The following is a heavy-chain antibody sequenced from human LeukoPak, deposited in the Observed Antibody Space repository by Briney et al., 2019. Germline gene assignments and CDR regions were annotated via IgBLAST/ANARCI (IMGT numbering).Heavy chain of an antibody. CDR1: GGSISSHH. CDR2: IYISGST. Sequence: SETLSLTCTVSGGSISSHHWTWIRQPPGKGLEWIGYIYISGSTNYNPSLKGRVTISVDTSKNQFSLNLSSVTAADTAVYYCARESNTNYAFDYWGQGTLVTVSS. J-gene: IGHJ4*02. CDR3: ARESNTNYAFDY. D-gene: IGHD2-2*01. V-gene: IGHV4-4*09.